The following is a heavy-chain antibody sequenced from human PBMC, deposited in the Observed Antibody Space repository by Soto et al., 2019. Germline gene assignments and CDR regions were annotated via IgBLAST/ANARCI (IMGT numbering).Heavy chain of an antibody. J-gene: IGHJ5*02. CDR1: GGSVSSGSYY. D-gene: IGHD6-19*01. V-gene: IGHV4-61*01. Sequence: QVQLQESGPGLVKPSETLSLTCTVSGGSVSSGSYYWGWIRQPPGKGLEWIGYIYHSGSTNYNPPLKDRVTRSVDTSKNQYSLSLTSVTAADTAVYYCARLSAAWFAPWGQGTLFTVAS. CDR2: IYHSGST. CDR3: ARLSAAWFAP.